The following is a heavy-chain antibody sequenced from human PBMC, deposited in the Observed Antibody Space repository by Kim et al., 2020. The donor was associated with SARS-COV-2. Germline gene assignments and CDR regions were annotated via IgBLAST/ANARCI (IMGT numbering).Heavy chain of an antibody. CDR3: ARVGATDLSYPILPYYFDY. CDR1: GGSISSSSYY. CDR2: IYYSGST. J-gene: IGHJ4*02. Sequence: SETLSLTCTVSGGSISSSSYYWGWIRQPPGKGLEWIGSIYYSGSTYYNPSLKSRVTISVDTSKNQFSLKLSSVTAADTAVYYCARVGATDLSYPILPYYFDYWGQGTLVTVSS. D-gene: IGHD1-26*01. V-gene: IGHV4-39*01.